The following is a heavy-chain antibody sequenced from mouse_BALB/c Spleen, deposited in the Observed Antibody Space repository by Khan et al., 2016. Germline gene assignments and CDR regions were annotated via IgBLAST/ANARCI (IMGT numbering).Heavy chain of an antibody. D-gene: IGHD1-2*01. CDR1: GYTFTDYE. CDR3: ATTADY. Sequence: VQLQESGAELVRPGASVTLSCKASGYTFTDYEMHWVKQTPVHGLEWIGAIDPETGGTAYNQKFKGKATLTADKSSSTAYMGLRSLTSKGAAVYYCATTADYWGEGTTLTVSS. CDR2: IDPETGGT. J-gene: IGHJ2*01. V-gene: IGHV1-15*01.